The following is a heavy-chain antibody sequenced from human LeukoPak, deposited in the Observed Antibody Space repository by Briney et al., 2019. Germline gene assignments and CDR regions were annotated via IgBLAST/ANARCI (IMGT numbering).Heavy chain of an antibody. J-gene: IGHJ4*02. CDR3: ALQNDSSPFDY. V-gene: IGHV3-53*01. D-gene: IGHD3-22*01. CDR2: IYSDNT. CDR1: GFTVSSNS. Sequence: GGSLRLSCTVSGFTVSSNSMSWVRQAPGKGLEWVSFIYSDNTHYSDSVKGRFTISRDNSKNTLYLQMNSLRAEDTAVYYCALQNDSSPFDYWGQGTLVTVSS.